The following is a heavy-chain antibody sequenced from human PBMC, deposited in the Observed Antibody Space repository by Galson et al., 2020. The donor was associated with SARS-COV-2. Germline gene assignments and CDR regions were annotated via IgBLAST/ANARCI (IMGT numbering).Heavy chain of an antibody. J-gene: IGHJ3*02. CDR2: IQTSGST. D-gene: IGHD3-10*01. CDR1: GGSISSYY. Sequence: SETLSLTCTVSGGSISSYYWSWIRQPAGKGLEWIGRIQTSGSTNYNPSLESRVTMSVDTSKNQFSLKLSFVTAADTAVYYCARDRGRSDGFDIWGQGTMVTVSS. V-gene: IGHV4-4*07. CDR3: ARDRGRSDGFDI.